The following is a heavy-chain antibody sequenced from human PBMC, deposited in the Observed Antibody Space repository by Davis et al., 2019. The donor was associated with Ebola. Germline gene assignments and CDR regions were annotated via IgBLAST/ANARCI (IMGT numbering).Heavy chain of an antibody. Sequence: GESLKISCAASGFTFSSYGMHWVRQAPGKGLEWVAVISYDGSNKYYADSVKGRFTISRDNAKNSLYLQMNSLRAEDTAVYYCARAYCSSTSCYVFDYWGQGTLVTVSS. CDR1: GFTFSSYG. J-gene: IGHJ4*02. D-gene: IGHD2-2*01. V-gene: IGHV3-30*03. CDR2: ISYDGSNK. CDR3: ARAYCSSTSCYVFDY.